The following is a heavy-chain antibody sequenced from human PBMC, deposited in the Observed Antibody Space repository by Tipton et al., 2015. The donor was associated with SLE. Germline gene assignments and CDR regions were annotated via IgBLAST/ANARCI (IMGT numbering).Heavy chain of an antibody. CDR2: IYYSGST. CDR3: ARGKGYDYIWGSYRPPGASDI. V-gene: IGHV4-59*11. Sequence: TLSLTCTVSGGSISSHYWSWIRQPPGKGLEWIGYIYYSGSTNYNPSLQSRVTISVDTSKNQFSLKLSSVTAADTAVYYCARGKGYDYIWGSYRPPGASDIWGQGTMVTVSS. J-gene: IGHJ3*02. D-gene: IGHD3-16*02. CDR1: GGSISSHY.